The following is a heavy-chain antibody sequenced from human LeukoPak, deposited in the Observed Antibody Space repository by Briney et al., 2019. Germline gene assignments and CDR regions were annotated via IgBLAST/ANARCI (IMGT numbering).Heavy chain of an antibody. CDR3: ARDIRYSGSYHGYFDY. J-gene: IGHJ4*02. CDR2: IIPILGIA. CDR1: GGTFSSYA. V-gene: IGHV1-69*04. D-gene: IGHD1-26*01. Sequence: GASVKVSCKASGGTFSSYAISWVRQAPGQGLEWMGRIIPILGIANYAQKFQGRVTITADKSTSTAYMELSSLRSEDTAVYYCARDIRYSGSYHGYFDYWGQGTLVTVSS.